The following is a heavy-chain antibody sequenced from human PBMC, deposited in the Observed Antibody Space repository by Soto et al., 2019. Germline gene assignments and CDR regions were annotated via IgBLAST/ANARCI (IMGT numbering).Heavy chain of an antibody. CDR1: GYTFTSYG. V-gene: IGHV1-18*01. Sequence: QVQLMQSGAEVKKPGASVKVSCKASGYTFTSYGISWVRQAPGQGLEWMGWISAYNGNTNYAQKLQGRVTMTTDTSTSTAYMDLRSLRSDDTAVYYCARILRDTAMVYGMDVWGQGTTVTVSS. J-gene: IGHJ6*02. CDR3: ARILRDTAMVYGMDV. D-gene: IGHD5-18*01. CDR2: ISAYNGNT.